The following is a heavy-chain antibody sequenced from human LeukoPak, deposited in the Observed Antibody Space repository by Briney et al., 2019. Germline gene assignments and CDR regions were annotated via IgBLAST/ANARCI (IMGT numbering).Heavy chain of an antibody. CDR2: ISNDGSNN. D-gene: IGHD3-9*01. J-gene: IGHJ4*02. Sequence: PGGSLRLSCAASGFTFSNYGMHWVRQAPGKGLEWVAVISNDGSNNYYADSVKGRFTISRDNSKNTLYLQMNSLRTEDTAVYYCANEGSLTGYPLDYWGQGTLVTVSS. CDR3: ANEGSLTGYPLDY. V-gene: IGHV3-30*18. CDR1: GFTFSNYG.